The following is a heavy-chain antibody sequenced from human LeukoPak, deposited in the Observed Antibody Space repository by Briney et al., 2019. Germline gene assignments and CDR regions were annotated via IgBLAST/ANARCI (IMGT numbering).Heavy chain of an antibody. J-gene: IGHJ5*01. V-gene: IGHV4-39*01. CDR2: CYYTGST. CDR3: ATLGERRGAYNWFDS. D-gene: IGHD3-16*01. CDR1: GDSISNTAYY. Sequence: PSETLCLTCTVSGDSISNTAYYWGWIRQPPGKGLEWIGSCYYTGSTYYNPSLKSRITISVDTSKNQFSLNLTSVTAADTAVYYCATLGERRGAYNWFDSWGQEPLVTVSS.